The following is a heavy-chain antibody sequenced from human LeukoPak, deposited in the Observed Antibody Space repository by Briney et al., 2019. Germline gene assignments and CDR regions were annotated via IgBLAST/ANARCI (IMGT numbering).Heavy chain of an antibody. J-gene: IGHJ3*02. Sequence: ASVKVSCKVSGYTLTELSMHWVRQAPGKGLEWMGGFDPEDGETIYAQKFQGRVTMTEDTSTDTAYMELSSLRSEDTAVNYCATDPPYYGGKGVEAFDIWGQGTMVTVSS. V-gene: IGHV1-24*01. CDR3: ATDPPYYGGKGVEAFDI. D-gene: IGHD4-23*01. CDR1: GYTLTELS. CDR2: FDPEDGET.